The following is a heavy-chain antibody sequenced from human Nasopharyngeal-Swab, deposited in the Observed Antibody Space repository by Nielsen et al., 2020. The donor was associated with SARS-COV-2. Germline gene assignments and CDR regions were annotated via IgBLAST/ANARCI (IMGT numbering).Heavy chain of an antibody. CDR2: ISAGGGSS. J-gene: IGHJ6*03. V-gene: IGHV3-23*01. Sequence: WIRQPPGKGLKWVSGISAGGGSSFYADSVKGRFTISRDNSKNTLHLQMSSLRADDTAVYYCAKVERGAYYYMDVWGKETTVTVSS. CDR3: AKVERGAYYYMDV. D-gene: IGHD3-3*01.